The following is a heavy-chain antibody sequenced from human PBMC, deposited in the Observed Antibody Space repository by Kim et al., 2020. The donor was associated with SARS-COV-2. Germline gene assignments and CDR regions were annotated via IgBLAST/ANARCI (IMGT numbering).Heavy chain of an antibody. D-gene: IGHD3-22*01. CDR2: IIPILGIA. CDR1: GGTFSSYT. J-gene: IGHJ4*02. CDR3: AREPPTYYYDSSGYYYPY. Sequence: SVKVSCKASGGTFSSYTISWVRQAPGQGLEWMGRIIPILGIANYAQKFQGRVTITADKSTSTAYMELSSLRSEDTAVYYCAREPPTYYYDSSGYYYPYWGQGTLVTVSS. V-gene: IGHV1-69*04.